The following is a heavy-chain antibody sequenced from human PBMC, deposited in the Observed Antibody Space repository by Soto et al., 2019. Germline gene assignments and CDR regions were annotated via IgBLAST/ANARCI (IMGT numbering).Heavy chain of an antibody. CDR1: GFTFIGFT. Sequence: EVQLVESGGGLVKPGGSLSLSGPAPGFTFIGFTMNWVGQAPGKGLEGVSAISISSSYIYYADSVKARFTISRDNAKNSLYLQMNSLRAEDTAVYYCARAPIFGVVPAFDYWGQGTLVTVSS. CDR3: ARAPIFGVVPAFDY. CDR2: ISISSSYI. J-gene: IGHJ4*02. D-gene: IGHD3-3*01. V-gene: IGHV3-21*01.